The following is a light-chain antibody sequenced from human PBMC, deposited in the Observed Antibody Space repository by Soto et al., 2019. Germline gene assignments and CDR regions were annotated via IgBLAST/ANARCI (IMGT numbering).Light chain of an antibody. CDR3: QQYNSYLWP. V-gene: IGKV1-5*01. Sequence: DIQMTQSPSTLSASVGDRVTITCRASQSISSWLAWYQQKPGKAPKLLIYDASSLESGVPSRFSGSGSGTEFTLTISSLQPDDFASYCCQQYNSYLWPFGQGTKVEI. J-gene: IGKJ1*01. CDR1: QSISSW. CDR2: DAS.